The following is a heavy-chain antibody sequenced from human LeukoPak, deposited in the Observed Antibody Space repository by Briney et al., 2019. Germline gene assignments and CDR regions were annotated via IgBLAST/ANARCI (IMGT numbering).Heavy chain of an antibody. CDR3: TRDRGGSGYSYAIADYFDY. J-gene: IGHJ4*02. V-gene: IGHV3-49*04. CDR2: IRSKAYGGTT. CDR1: GFTFSSYW. Sequence: PGGSLRLSCATSGFTFSSYWMSWVRQAPGKGLEWVGFIRSKAYGGTTQYAASVTGRFTISRDDSKSIAYLQMNSLKIEDTAVYYCTRDRGGSGYSYAIADYFDYWGQGTLVTVSS. D-gene: IGHD5-18*01.